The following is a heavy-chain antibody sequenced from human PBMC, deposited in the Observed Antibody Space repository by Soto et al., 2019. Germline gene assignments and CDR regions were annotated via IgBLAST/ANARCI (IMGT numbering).Heavy chain of an antibody. V-gene: IGHV3-21*01. CDR1: GWTVCSSS. J-gene: IGHJ6*02. CDR2: ISSSSSYI. Sequence: GGPMRHPCAASGWTVCSSSMNWDRQDTGKGLEWVSSISSSSSYIYYADSVKGRFTISRDNAKNSLYLQMNSLRAEDTAVYYCARDPSPDIVVVPAAIDDNYYYGMDVWGQGTTVTVSS. D-gene: IGHD2-2*02. CDR3: ARDPSPDIVVVPAAIDDNYYYGMDV.